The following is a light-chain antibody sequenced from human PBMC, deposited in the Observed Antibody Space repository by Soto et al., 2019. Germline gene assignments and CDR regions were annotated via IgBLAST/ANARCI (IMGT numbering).Light chain of an antibody. J-gene: IGLJ2*01. CDR3: QVWDSSRDHVV. Sequence: SYELTQPHSVSVAPGNTARITRGGNNIGSKSVHWYQQQPGQAPVLVIYYDSDRPSGMHELFAGNNAGNTATLTLSRVEARDEAEYYCQVWDSSRDHVVFGEGTKATVL. CDR1: NIGSKS. CDR2: YDS. V-gene: IGLV3-21*04.